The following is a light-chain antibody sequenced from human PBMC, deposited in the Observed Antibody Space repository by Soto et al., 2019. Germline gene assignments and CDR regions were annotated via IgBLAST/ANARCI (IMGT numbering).Light chain of an antibody. CDR2: AAS. J-gene: IGKJ3*01. CDR1: QSISSY. CDR3: QQSYSTPPEFT. Sequence: DIQMTQSPSSLSASVGDRVTITCRAIQSISSYLNWYQQKPGKAPKLLIYAASSLQSGVPSRFSGSGSGTDFTLTISSLQPEDFATYYCQQSYSTPPEFTFGPGTKVDIK. V-gene: IGKV1-39*01.